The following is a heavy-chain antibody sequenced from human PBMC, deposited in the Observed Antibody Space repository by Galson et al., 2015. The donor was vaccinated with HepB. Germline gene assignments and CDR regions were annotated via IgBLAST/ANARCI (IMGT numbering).Heavy chain of an antibody. V-gene: IGHV3-30*04. CDR1: GFTFSSYA. CDR2: ISYDGSNK. Sequence: SLRLSCAASGFTFSSYAMHWVRQAPGKGLEWVAVISYDGSNKYYADSVKGRFTISRDNSKNTLYLQMNSLRAEDTAVYYCASCPGGFGEFASFDYWGQGTLVTVSS. D-gene: IGHD3-10*01. CDR3: ASCPGGFGEFASFDY. J-gene: IGHJ4*02.